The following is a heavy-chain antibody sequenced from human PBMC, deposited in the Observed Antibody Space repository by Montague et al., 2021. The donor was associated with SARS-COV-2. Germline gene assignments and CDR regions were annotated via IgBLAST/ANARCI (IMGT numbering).Heavy chain of an antibody. CDR1: GGSFSGYD. D-gene: IGHD2-2*01. CDR3: ARDKAEYIVVVPAVPLAYGMDV. V-gene: IGHV4-34*01. Sequence: SETLSLTCAVYGGSFSGYDWSWIRQSPGKGLEWIGEINHSGSTNYNPSLKSRVTISLDTSKNQFSLKLSSVTAADTAVYYCARDKAEYIVVVPAVPLAYGMDVWGQGTTVTVSS. CDR2: INHSGST. J-gene: IGHJ6*02.